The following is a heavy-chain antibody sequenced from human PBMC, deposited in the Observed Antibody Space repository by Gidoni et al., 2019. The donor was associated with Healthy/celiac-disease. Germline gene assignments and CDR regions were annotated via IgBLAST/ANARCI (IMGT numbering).Heavy chain of an antibody. Sequence: EVQLLESGGGLVQPGGSLRLSCAASGFTVSSSAMSWLRQAPGKGLEWVSAISGSGGSTYYADSVKGRFTISRDNSKNTLYLQMNSLRAEDTAVYYCAKSITLGCSGGSCYSTPGAFDIWGQGTMVTVSS. J-gene: IGHJ3*02. CDR1: GFTVSSSA. D-gene: IGHD2-15*01. CDR2: ISGSGGST. V-gene: IGHV3-23*01. CDR3: AKSITLGCSGGSCYSTPGAFDI.